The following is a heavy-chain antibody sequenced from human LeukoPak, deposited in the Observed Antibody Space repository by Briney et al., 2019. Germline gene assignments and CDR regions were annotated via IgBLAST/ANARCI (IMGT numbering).Heavy chain of an antibody. D-gene: IGHD3-22*01. CDR3: ARTPGVVINYFDY. Sequence: GASVKVSCKASGYTFTSYDINWVRQATGQGLEWMGWMNPNSGNTGYAQKFQGRVTITADESTSTAYMELSSLRSEDTAVYYCARTPGVVINYFDYWGQGTLVTVSS. CDR2: MNPNSGNT. V-gene: IGHV1-8*03. CDR1: GYTFTSYD. J-gene: IGHJ4*02.